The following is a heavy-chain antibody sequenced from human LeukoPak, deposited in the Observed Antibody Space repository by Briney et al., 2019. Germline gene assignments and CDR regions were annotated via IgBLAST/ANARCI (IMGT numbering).Heavy chain of an antibody. CDR1: GFTVSSNY. D-gene: IGHD6-13*01. V-gene: IGHV3-66*03. CDR2: IYSSGST. Sequence: PGGSLRLSCAASGFTVSSNYMSWVRQAPGKGLEWVSVIYSSGSTYYADSVKGRFTISRDNSKNTLYVQMNNLRPEDTSVYYCARDLRQQLDYWGQGTLVIVSS. CDR3: ARDLRQQLDY. J-gene: IGHJ4*02.